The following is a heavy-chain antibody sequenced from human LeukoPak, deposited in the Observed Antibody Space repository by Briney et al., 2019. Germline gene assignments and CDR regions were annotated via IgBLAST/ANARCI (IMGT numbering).Heavy chain of an antibody. J-gene: IGHJ4*02. CDR2: ISDSGSPI. CDR3: ARNKRASQYYFDY. D-gene: IGHD2-2*01. Sequence: GGSLRLSFSASGFSFSGHSMNWVRQAPGGGLGWVAFISDSGSPIYYADSVRGRFTISRDNADNSLYLQMNSLRAEDSAVYFCARNKRASQYYFDYWGQGALVTVSS. CDR1: GFSFSGHS. V-gene: IGHV3-48*01.